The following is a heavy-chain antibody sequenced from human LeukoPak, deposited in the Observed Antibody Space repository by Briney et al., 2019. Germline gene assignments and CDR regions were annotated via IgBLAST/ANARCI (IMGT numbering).Heavy chain of an antibody. V-gene: IGHV4-59*01. CDR1: GGSISSYY. J-gene: IGHJ3*02. CDR2: IYYSGST. CDR3: ARAVGSYPI. D-gene: IGHD1-26*01. Sequence: SETLSLTCTVSGGSISSYYRSWTRQPPGKGLEWIGYIYYSGSTNYNPSLKSRVTISVDTSKNQFSLKLSSVTAADTAVYYCARAVGSYPIWGQGTMVTVSS.